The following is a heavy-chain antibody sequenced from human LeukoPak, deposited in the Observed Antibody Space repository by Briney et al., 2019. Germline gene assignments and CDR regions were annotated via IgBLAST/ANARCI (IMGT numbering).Heavy chain of an antibody. CDR1: GYSFTSYW. Sequence: GESLKISCKGSGYSFTSYWIAWVRQMPGKGLEWMGIIYPGDSHTRYSPSFQGQVTILADRFISTAYLQWSSLKASDTAMYYCARTATSMEIDYWGQGTLVTVSS. D-gene: IGHD5-18*01. CDR2: IYPGDSHT. V-gene: IGHV5-51*01. CDR3: ARTATSMEIDY. J-gene: IGHJ4*02.